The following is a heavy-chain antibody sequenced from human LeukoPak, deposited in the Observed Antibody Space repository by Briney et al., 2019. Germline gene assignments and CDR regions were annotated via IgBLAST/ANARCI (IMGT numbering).Heavy chain of an antibody. CDR2: IISSSGTI. CDR1: GFTFSSYS. Sequence: GGSLRLSCAASGFTFSSYSMNWVRQAPGQGLEWVSYIISSSGTIYYADSVKGRFTISRDNAKNSVYLQMNSLRSEDTAVYYCARGGDPDYWGQGTLVTVSS. V-gene: IGHV3-48*04. J-gene: IGHJ4*02. D-gene: IGHD2-21*02. CDR3: ARGGDPDY.